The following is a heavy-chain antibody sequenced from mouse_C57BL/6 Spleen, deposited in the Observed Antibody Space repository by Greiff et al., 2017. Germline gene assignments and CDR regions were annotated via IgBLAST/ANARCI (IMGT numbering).Heavy chain of an antibody. Sequence: QVQLQQSGAELMKPGASVKLSCKATGYTFTGYWIEWVKQRPGHGLEWIGEILPGSGSTNYNEKFKGKATFPADTSSNTAYMQLSSLTTADSAIYYCARRGLLRSYYYAMDDWGQGTSGTVSS. D-gene: IGHD1-1*01. CDR3: ARRGLLRSYYYAMDD. CDR2: ILPGSGST. J-gene: IGHJ4*01. V-gene: IGHV1-9*01. CDR1: GYTFTGYW.